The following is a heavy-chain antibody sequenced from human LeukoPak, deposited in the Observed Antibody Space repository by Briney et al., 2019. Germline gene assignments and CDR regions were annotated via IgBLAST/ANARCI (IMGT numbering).Heavy chain of an antibody. J-gene: IGHJ4*02. CDR3: ARVPAAGTGPDY. CDR1: GGSVSSGISY. CDR2: ISDSGGS. D-gene: IGHD6-13*01. Sequence: KPSETLSLTWSVSGGSVSSGISYWSWIRQPPGEGLEWIAYISDSGGSDYNPSLRGRVTISLDTSKNQFSLRLTSVTAADTAVYDCARVPAAGTGPDYWGQGTLVTVSS. V-gene: IGHV4-61*01.